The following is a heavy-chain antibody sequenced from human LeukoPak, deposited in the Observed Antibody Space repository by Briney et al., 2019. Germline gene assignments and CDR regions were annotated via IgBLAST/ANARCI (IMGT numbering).Heavy chain of an antibody. CDR1: GFTFSTYW. V-gene: IGHV3-7*01. Sequence: GGSLRLSCAASGFTFSTYWMSWVGQAPGKGLEWVANIKQDGSEKYYVDSVKGRFTISRDNAKNSLNLQMNSLRAEDTAMYYCARDSAGNDYWGQGTLVTVSS. J-gene: IGHJ4*02. D-gene: IGHD6-13*01. CDR3: ARDSAGNDY. CDR2: IKQDGSEK.